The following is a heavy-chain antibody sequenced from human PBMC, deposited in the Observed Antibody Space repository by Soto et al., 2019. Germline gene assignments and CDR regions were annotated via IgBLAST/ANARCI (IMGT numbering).Heavy chain of an antibody. J-gene: IGHJ5*02. V-gene: IGHV1-69*01. CDR2: ITPMLGTS. Sequence: QLVQSGAEVKKPGSSVKVSCQAFGGTFSKYGVSWVRRAPGQGLQWMGGITPMLGTSTITQRFHDRVTLTADEFTTVAYMELNSLTSEDTAIYYCATYRPGSSGAKWFDPWGQGTLVTVSP. CDR1: GGTFSKYG. CDR3: ATYRPGSSGAKWFDP. D-gene: IGHD6-19*01.